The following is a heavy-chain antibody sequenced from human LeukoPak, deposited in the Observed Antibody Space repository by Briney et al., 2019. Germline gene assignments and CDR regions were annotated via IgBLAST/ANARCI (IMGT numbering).Heavy chain of an antibody. CDR2: IYSGGST. J-gene: IGHJ4*02. CDR1: GFTVSSNY. Sequence: GGSLRLSCAASGFTVSSNYMGWVRQAPGKGLEWVSLIYSGGSTFYADSVEGRFTISRDNSKNTLYLQMNSLGAEDTAVYYCARVAAAGREYFDFWGQGTLVTVSS. CDR3: ARVAAAGREYFDF. V-gene: IGHV3-53*01. D-gene: IGHD6-13*01.